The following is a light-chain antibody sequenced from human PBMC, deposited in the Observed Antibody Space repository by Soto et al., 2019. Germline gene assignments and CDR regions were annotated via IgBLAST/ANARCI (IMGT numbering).Light chain of an antibody. V-gene: IGKV3-15*01. Sequence: MMTQSPATLSVSPGERATLSCRASQSVSSNLAWYQQKPGQAPRLLIYGASTRATGIPARFSGSGSGTEFTLTISSLQSEDFAVYYCQQCNNWPLTFGGGTKVEIK. CDR3: QQCNNWPLT. CDR2: GAS. CDR1: QSVSSN. J-gene: IGKJ4*01.